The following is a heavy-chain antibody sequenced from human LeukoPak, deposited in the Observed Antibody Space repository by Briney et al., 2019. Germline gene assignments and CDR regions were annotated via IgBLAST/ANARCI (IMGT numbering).Heavy chain of an antibody. D-gene: IGHD3-10*01. CDR3: ARSSHYYGSGNYYNPLDY. CDR2: IYYSGST. Sequence: SETLSLTCTVSSDSISSSSYYWGWIHQPPGKGLEWIGTIYYSGSTYYNPSLKSRVTMSVDTSKNQFSLKLSSVTAADTAVYYCARSSHYYGSGNYYNPLDYWGQGTLVTVSS. J-gene: IGHJ4*02. V-gene: IGHV4-39*07. CDR1: SDSISSSSYY.